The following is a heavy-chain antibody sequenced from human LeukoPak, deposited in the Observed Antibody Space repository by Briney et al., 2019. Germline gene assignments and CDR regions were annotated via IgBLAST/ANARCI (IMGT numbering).Heavy chain of an antibody. CDR1: GYTFTGYY. J-gene: IGHJ4*02. D-gene: IGHD3-9*01. CDR2: INPNSGGT. V-gene: IGHV1-2*04. Sequence: ASVKVSCKASGYTFTGYYMHWVRQAPGQGLEWMGWINPNSGGTNYAQKFQGWVTMTRDTSISTAYMEQSRLRSDDTAVYYCARGPPPYYDILTGPFDYWGQGTLVTVSS. CDR3: ARGPPPYYDILTGPFDY.